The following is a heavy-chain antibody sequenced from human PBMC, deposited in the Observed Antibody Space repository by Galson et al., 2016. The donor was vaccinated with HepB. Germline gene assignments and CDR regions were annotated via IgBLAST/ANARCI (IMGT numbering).Heavy chain of an antibody. CDR3: ARGIPAIEV. CDR1: GESFGGYY. D-gene: IGHD3-22*01. V-gene: IGHV4-34*01. CDR2: IRHTGST. Sequence: SETLSLTCSVYGESFGGYYWTWIRQSPGKGLEWIGEIRHTGSTNYTPSLKSRVTISVDTSKNQFSLRLTSVTAADTAVYYCARGIPAIEVWGHGTLVTVSS. J-gene: IGHJ4*01.